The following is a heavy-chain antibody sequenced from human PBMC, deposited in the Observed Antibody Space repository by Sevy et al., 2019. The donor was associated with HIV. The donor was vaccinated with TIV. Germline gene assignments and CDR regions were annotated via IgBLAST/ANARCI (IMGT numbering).Heavy chain of an antibody. Sequence: GGSLRLSCAASGFTFSSYAMHWVRQAPGKGLEWVAVISYDGSNKYYADSVKGRFTISRHNSKNTLYLQMNSLRAEDTAVYYCATSPSRIAAADKGDAFDIWGQGTMVTVSS. CDR3: ATSPSRIAAADKGDAFDI. V-gene: IGHV3-30-3*01. CDR1: GFTFSSYA. D-gene: IGHD6-13*01. CDR2: ISYDGSNK. J-gene: IGHJ3*02.